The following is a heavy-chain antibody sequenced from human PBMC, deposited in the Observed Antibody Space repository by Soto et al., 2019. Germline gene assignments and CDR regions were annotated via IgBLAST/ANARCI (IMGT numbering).Heavy chain of an antibody. Sequence: SETLSLTCAVSSGSIDNFYWWSWVRQSPGKGLEWIGETSHDGVTNYNPSLEGRVTISIDKSKNQFYLDLNSVTAADTAMYYCARNGDCTRLGCIVDWFDPWGPGTLVT. V-gene: IGHV4-4*02. CDR2: TSHDGVT. D-gene: IGHD2-8*01. J-gene: IGHJ5*02. CDR1: SGSIDNFYW. CDR3: ARNGDCTRLGCIVDWFDP.